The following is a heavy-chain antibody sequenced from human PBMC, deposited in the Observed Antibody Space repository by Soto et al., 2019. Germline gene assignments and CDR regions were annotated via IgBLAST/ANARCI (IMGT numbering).Heavy chain of an antibody. CDR1: GFTFSSYW. CDR2: INSDGSST. V-gene: IGHV3-74*01. D-gene: IGHD7-27*01. CDR3: ARATNWENWYFDL. J-gene: IGHJ2*01. Sequence: EVQLVESGGGLVQPGGSLRLSCAASGFTFSSYWMHWVRQAPGKGLVWVSRINSDGSSTSYADSVKGRFTISRDNAKNTLNLPMNSLRAEDTAVYYCARATNWENWYFDLWGRGTLVTVSS.